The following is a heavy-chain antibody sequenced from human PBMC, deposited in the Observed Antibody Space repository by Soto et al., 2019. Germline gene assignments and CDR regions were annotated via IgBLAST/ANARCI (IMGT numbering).Heavy chain of an antibody. Sequence: EVQLVESGGGLIQPGGSLRLSCAASGFTVSSNYMSWVRQAPGNGLEWVSVIYSGGSTYYADSVKGRFTISRDNSKNTLYLQMNSLRAEDTAVYYCARDHSSGIVGATPRDYWGQGTLVTVSS. CDR3: ARDHSSGIVGATPRDY. D-gene: IGHD1-26*01. J-gene: IGHJ4*02. V-gene: IGHV3-53*01. CDR2: IYSGGST. CDR1: GFTVSSNY.